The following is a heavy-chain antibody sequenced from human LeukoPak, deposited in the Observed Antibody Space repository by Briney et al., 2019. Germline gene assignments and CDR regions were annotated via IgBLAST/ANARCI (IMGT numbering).Heavy chain of an antibody. CDR2: ADNSGNT. CDR1: GASISSYH. Sequence: LETLSLTCSVSGASISSYHWSWIRQPPGKGLEWMGYADNSGNTKYNPSLKSRVSMSVDTSKNQFSLRLSSVTAADTAVYYCARSTWRGVACDYWGQGTLVTVSS. D-gene: IGHD5/OR15-5a*01. J-gene: IGHJ4*02. CDR3: ARSTWRGVACDY. V-gene: IGHV4-59*12.